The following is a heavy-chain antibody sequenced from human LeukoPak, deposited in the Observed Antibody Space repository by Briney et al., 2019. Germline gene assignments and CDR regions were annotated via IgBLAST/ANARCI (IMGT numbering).Heavy chain of an antibody. D-gene: IGHD6-19*01. CDR1: GFTFSSYA. V-gene: IGHV3-23*01. CDR2: ISGSGGST. J-gene: IGHJ4*02. CDR3: AKVEAVAGSYYFDY. Sequence: GGSLRLSRAASGFTFSSYAMSWVRQAPGKGLEWVSAISGSGGSTYYADSVKGRFTISRDNSKNTLYLQMNSLRAEDTAVYYCAKVEAVAGSYYFDYWGQGTLVTVSS.